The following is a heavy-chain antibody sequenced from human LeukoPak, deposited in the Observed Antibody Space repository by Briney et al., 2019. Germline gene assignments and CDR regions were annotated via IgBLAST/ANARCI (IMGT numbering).Heavy chain of an antibody. CDR2: IWYDGRDK. V-gene: IGHV3-30*02. D-gene: IGHD5-18*01. J-gene: IGHJ4*02. CDR3: AKDPYSYGSYFDY. CDR1: GFTFSGCG. Sequence: GGSLRLSCAASGFTFSGCGMHWVRQAPGKGLEWVAFIWYDGRDKYYADSVKGRFTISRDNSKNTLYLQVNSLRAEDTAMYYCAKDPYSYGSYFDYWGQGTLVTVSS.